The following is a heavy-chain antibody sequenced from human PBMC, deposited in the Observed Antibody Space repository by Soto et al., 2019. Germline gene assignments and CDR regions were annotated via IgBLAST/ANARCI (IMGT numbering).Heavy chain of an antibody. CDR3: AKDQTGTSFYGMDV. J-gene: IGHJ6*02. CDR1: GFTFSSYA. Sequence: EVQLLESGGGLVQPGGSLRLSCAASGFTFSSYAMSWVRQAPGKGLEWVSAISGSGGSTYYTDSVKGRFTISRDNSKNTLYLQMNSLRAEDTAVYYCAKDQTGTSFYGMDVWGQGTTVTVSS. CDR2: ISGSGGST. D-gene: IGHD1-1*01. V-gene: IGHV3-23*01.